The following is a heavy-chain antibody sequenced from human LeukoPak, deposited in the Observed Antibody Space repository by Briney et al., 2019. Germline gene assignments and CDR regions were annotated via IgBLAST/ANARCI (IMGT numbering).Heavy chain of an antibody. V-gene: IGHV3-9*01. CDR3: ARGRDGYNLVDAFDI. Sequence: PGGSLRLSCAASGFTFDDYAMHWVRQAPGKGLEWVSGISWNSGSIGYADSVKGRFTISRDSAKNSLYLQMNSLRAEDTALYYCARGRDGYNLVDAFDIWGQGIMVTVSS. D-gene: IGHD5-24*01. J-gene: IGHJ3*02. CDR2: ISWNSGSI. CDR1: GFTFDDYA.